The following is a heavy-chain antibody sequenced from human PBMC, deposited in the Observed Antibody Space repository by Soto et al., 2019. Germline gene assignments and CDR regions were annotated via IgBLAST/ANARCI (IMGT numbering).Heavy chain of an antibody. CDR3: GSYDSSGAFDY. V-gene: IGHV4-59*08. D-gene: IGHD3-22*01. J-gene: IGHJ4*02. Sequence: PSETLSLTCTVSGGSIGGYYGSWIRQPPGKGLEWIGYIYYSGSTNYNPSLKSRVTISVDTSKNQFSLKLSSVTAADTAVYYCGSYDSSGAFDYWGQGTLVTV. CDR1: GGSIGGYY. CDR2: IYYSGST.